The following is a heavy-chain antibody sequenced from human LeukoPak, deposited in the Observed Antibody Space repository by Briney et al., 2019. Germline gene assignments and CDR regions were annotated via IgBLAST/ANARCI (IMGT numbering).Heavy chain of an antibody. J-gene: IGHJ4*02. CDR1: GFSLSTGGMR. CDR3: ARTSPETYSGSSPFDY. V-gene: IGHV2-70D*14. D-gene: IGHD1-26*01. Sequence: SGPALVKPTQTLTLTCTFAGFSLSTGGMRVNWIRQPPGKALEWLALIDWDEDEFYSTSLKTRLTISKDTSKNPVVLTMTNMDPVDTATYYCARTSPETYSGSSPFDYWGQGTLVTVSS. CDR2: IDWDEDE.